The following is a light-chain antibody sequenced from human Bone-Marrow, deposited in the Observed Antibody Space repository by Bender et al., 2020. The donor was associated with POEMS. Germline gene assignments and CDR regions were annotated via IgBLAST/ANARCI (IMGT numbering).Light chain of an antibody. CDR3: NAYGDYNTWV. CDR2: EVT. V-gene: IGLV2-18*02. Sequence: QSALTQPPSVSASPGQSVTISCTGTSSDIGTHNRVSWYHQPPGTAPQLIIYEVTNRPSGVSDRFSGSRSGNTASLTISGLQAEDEADYYCNAYGDYNTWVFGGGTKLTVL. CDR1: SSDIGTHNR. J-gene: IGLJ3*02.